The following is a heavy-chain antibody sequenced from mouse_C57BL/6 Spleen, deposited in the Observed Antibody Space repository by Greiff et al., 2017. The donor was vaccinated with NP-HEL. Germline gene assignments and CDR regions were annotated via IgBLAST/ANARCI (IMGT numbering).Heavy chain of an antibody. CDR2: ISYDGSN. Sequence: DVQLQESGPGLVKPSQSLSLTCSVTGYSITSGYYWNWIRQFPGNKLEWMGYISYDGSNNYNPSLKNRISITRDTSKNQFFLKLNSVTTEDTATYYCAREGGNLFDYWGQGTTLTVSS. V-gene: IGHV3-6*01. CDR3: AREGGNLFDY. J-gene: IGHJ2*01. CDR1: GYSITSGYY.